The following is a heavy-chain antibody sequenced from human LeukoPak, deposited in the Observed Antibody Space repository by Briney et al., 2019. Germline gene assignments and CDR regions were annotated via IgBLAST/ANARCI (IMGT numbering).Heavy chain of an antibody. CDR3: AKDLRGDYYMDV. CDR2: ISYDGSNK. J-gene: IGHJ6*03. D-gene: IGHD4-17*01. CDR1: GFTFSSYA. Sequence: GGSLRLSCAASGFTFSSYAMHWVRQAPGKGLEWVAVISYDGSNKYYADSVKGRFTISRANSKNTLYLQMNSLRAEDTAVYYCAKDLRGDYYMDVWGKGTTVIVSS. V-gene: IGHV3-30*04.